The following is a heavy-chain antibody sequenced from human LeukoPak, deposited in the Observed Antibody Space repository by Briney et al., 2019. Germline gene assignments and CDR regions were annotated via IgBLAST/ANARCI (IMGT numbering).Heavy chain of an antibody. CDR1: GGSFSGYY. V-gene: IGHV4-31*11. J-gene: IGHJ4*02. D-gene: IGHD5-12*01. Sequence: SETLSLTCAVYGGSFSGYYWSWIRQHPGKGLEWIGYIYYSGSTYYNPSLKSRVTISVDTSKNQFSLKLSSVTAADTAVYYCASGYSGYGGFFGDYWGQGTLVTVSS. CDR3: ASGYSGYGGFFGDY. CDR2: IYYSGST.